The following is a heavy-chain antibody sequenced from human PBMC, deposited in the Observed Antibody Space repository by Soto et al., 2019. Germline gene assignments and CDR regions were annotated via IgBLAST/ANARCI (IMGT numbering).Heavy chain of an antibody. V-gene: IGHV4-61*08. CDR3: ARAPRGNYGYPSYFDY. D-gene: IGHD3-10*01. Sequence: PSETLSLTCTVSGVSISSGGYYWSWIRQPPGKGLEWIGYIYYSGSTNYNPSLKSRVTISVDTSKNQFSLKLSSVTAADTAVYYCARAPRGNYGYPSYFDYWGQGTLVTVSS. CDR2: IYYSGST. CDR1: GVSISSGGYY. J-gene: IGHJ4*02.